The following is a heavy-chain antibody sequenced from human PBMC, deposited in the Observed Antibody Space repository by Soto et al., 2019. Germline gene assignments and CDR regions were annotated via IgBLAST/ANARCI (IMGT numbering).Heavy chain of an antibody. V-gene: IGHV3-13*01. D-gene: IGHD6-19*01. CDR2: IGTAGDT. J-gene: IGHJ6*02. CDR3: ARVGKQWLANYYGMDV. Sequence: GGSLRLSCAASGFTFSSYDMHWVRQATGKGLEWVSAIGTAGDTYYPGSVKGRFTISRESAKNSLYLQMNSLRAEDTAVYYCARVGKQWLANYYGMDVWGQGTTVTVSS. CDR1: GFTFSSYD.